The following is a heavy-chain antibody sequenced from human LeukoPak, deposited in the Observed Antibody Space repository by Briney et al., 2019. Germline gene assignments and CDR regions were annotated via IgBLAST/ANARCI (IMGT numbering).Heavy chain of an antibody. Sequence: GGSLRLSCAASGFTFSRYAMSWVRQAPGKGPEWVSAISGSGGSTFYADSVEGRFTISRDNSKNTLYLQIISLRAEDTAVYYCANTSGPDDYGDYTMSWGQGTLVAVSS. V-gene: IGHV3-23*01. CDR1: GFTFSRYA. CDR2: ISGSGGST. D-gene: IGHD4-17*01. J-gene: IGHJ5*02. CDR3: ANTSGPDDYGDYTMS.